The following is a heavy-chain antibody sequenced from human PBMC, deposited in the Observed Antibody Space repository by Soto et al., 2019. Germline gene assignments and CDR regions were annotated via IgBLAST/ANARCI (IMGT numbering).Heavy chain of an antibody. D-gene: IGHD2-8*01. CDR1: GFTFSNYE. V-gene: IGHV3-48*03. Sequence: GGSLRLSCAASGFTFSNYEFNWVRQAPGKGLEWVSYISSGGSTIHYADSVKGRFTISRDNAKNSLYLQMNSLRAEDTAVYYCARVGLNFYYDGMDVWGQGTAVTVSS. CDR2: ISSGGSTI. CDR3: ARVGLNFYYDGMDV. J-gene: IGHJ6*02.